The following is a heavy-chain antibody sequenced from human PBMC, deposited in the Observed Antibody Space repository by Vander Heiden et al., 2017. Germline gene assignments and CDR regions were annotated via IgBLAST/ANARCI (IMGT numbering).Heavy chain of an antibody. D-gene: IGHD2-21*01. Sequence: EVQLVESGGGLVTPGGSLSLSCAAPGFTFSTYSMTSVRQAPGKGLEWVSSISSSSTYIHYADSVKGRFTISRDNAKNSLCLQMNSLRVEDTAVYYGASRGYCGGENCLHHFGYWGQGTLVTASS. J-gene: IGHJ4*02. CDR3: ASRGYCGGENCLHHFGY. CDR2: ISSSSTYI. V-gene: IGHV3-21*01. CDR1: GFTFSTYS.